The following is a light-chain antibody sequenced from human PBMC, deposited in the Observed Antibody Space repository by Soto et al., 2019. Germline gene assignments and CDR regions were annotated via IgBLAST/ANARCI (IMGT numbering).Light chain of an antibody. CDR3: LQATHYRPYT. CDR2: KVS. CDR1: QSLVHSDGNTY. Sequence: DIVLTQTPLSSPVTLGQPASISCRSSQSLVHSDGNTYLSWFHQRPGQPPRLLIDKVSNRFSGVPDRFRGSGAGTDLTLKISRVEAGDVGIYFCLQATHYRPYTFGQGTKLEIK. J-gene: IGKJ2*01. V-gene: IGKV2-24*01.